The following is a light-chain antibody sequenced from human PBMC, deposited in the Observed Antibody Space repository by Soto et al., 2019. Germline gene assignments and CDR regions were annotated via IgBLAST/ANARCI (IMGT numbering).Light chain of an antibody. CDR3: CSYTSSSPCV. CDR1: SSDVGSYNR. CDR2: EVS. Sequence: QSALTQPPSVSGSPGQSVTISCTGTSSDVGSYNRVSWYQQPPGTAPKLMIYEVSNRPSGVPDRFSGSKSGNTASLTISGLQAEDEADYYCCSYTSSSPCVFGTVTTATVL. J-gene: IGLJ1*01. V-gene: IGLV2-18*02.